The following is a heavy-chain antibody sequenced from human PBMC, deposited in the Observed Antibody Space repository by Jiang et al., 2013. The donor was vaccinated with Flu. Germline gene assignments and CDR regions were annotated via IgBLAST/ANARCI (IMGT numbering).Heavy chain of an antibody. CDR3: ARNVGGTYPSNWFDP. CDR2: ISSTGGTT. Sequence: RLSCIGSGFIFSSYAIHWVRQAPGKGLEYVSAISSTGGTTFYANSVKGRFTISRDNSKNTLFLQMGSLRPEDTAVYYCARNVGGTYPSNWFDPWGQGTLVTVSS. CDR1: GFIFSSYA. D-gene: IGHD1-26*01. V-gene: IGHV3-64*01. J-gene: IGHJ5*02.